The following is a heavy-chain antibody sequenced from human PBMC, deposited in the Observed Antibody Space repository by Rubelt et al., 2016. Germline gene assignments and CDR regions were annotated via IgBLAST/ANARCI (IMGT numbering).Heavy chain of an antibody. CDR1: GGSISSGGYS. CDR3: ARAGGVDDFWSAYYRNWFDP. V-gene: IGHV4-30-4*07. CDR2: IYYSGST. Sequence: QVQLQESGPGLVKPSQTLSLTCGVSGGSISSGGYSWSWIRQPPGKGLEWIGYIYYSGSTYYNPSLKSRVTISVDTSKNPFSLKLSSVTAADTAVYYCARAGGVDDFWSAYYRNWFDPWGQGTLVTVSS. J-gene: IGHJ5*02. D-gene: IGHD3-3*01.